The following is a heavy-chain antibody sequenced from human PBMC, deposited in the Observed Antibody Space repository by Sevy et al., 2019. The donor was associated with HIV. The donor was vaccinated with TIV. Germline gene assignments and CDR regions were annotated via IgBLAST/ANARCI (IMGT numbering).Heavy chain of an antibody. D-gene: IGHD5-18*01. J-gene: IGHJ4*02. CDR2: IHYSGST. Sequence: SETLSLTCTVSGGSISGYYLTWIRQSPGKGLEWIGYIHYSGSTNYNPSLEGRVTISGDTSKNQFSLRLTSVTAADTAVYYCARKYSYGSNFDYWGQGTLVTVSS. V-gene: IGHV4-59*01. CDR3: ARKYSYGSNFDY. CDR1: GGSISGYY.